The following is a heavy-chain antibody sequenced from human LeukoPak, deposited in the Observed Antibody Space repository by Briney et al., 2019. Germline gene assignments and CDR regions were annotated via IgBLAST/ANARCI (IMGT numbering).Heavy chain of an antibody. CDR3: AKSPYYDSSGYYYGDY. Sequence: GGSLRLSCAASGFTFSSYAMSWVRQAPGKGLEWVSAISGSGGSTYYADSVKGRFTISRDNFKNTLYLQMNSLRVDDTAVYSCAKSPYYDSSGYYYGDYWGQGTLVTVSS. CDR1: GFTFSSYA. D-gene: IGHD3-22*01. V-gene: IGHV3-23*01. J-gene: IGHJ4*02. CDR2: ISGSGGST.